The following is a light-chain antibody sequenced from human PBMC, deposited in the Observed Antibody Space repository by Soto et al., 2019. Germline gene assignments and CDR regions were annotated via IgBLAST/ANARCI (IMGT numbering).Light chain of an antibody. CDR1: QSVSSSY. V-gene: IGKV3-20*01. Sequence: ILLTQSPCTLSLSPGERATLSCRASQSVSSSYLAWYQQKPGQAPRLLIYGASSRATGIPERFSGSGSGTDFTLTISSLQSEDFEVYYCQQYNNWPFTFGQGTRLEIK. J-gene: IGKJ5*01. CDR2: GAS. CDR3: QQYNNWPFT.